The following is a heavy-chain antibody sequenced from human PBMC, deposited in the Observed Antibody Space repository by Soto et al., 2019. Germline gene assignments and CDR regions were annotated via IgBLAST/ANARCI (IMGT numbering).Heavy chain of an antibody. J-gene: IGHJ4*02. Sequence: QVQLVESGGGVVQPGRSLRLSCAASGFIFSDYAMHWVRQAPGKGLEWVAVISYGGDNKYYADSVRGRFAISRDNLKNTLYLQMNSLNPEDTAVYHCAKARNSTSWYGVEADFWGQGTLVNVSS. CDR1: GFIFSDYA. D-gene: IGHD6-13*01. CDR2: ISYGGDNK. V-gene: IGHV3-30*09. CDR3: AKARNSTSWYGVEADF.